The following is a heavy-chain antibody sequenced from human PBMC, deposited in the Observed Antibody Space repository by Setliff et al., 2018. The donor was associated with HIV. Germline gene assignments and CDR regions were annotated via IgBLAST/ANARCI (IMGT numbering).Heavy chain of an antibody. D-gene: IGHD3-22*01. CDR1: GYSINNGYY. CDR3: ARQAWHYDRDGYFIDY. V-gene: IGHV4-38-2*02. Sequence: KTSETLSLTCSVSGYSINNGYYWGWIRQPPGKGLEWVATIYQTGNTYYSPSLKSRVTVSMDMSRNQFSVKLNSATAADTAVYYCARQAWHYDRDGYFIDYWGQGMLVTVSS. CDR2: IYQTGNT. J-gene: IGHJ4*02.